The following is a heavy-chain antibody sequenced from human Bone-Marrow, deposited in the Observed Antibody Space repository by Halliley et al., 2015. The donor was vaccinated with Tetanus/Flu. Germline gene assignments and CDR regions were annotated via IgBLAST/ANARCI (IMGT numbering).Heavy chain of an antibody. CDR3: ARSVSGY. D-gene: IGHD3-10*01. J-gene: IGHJ4*02. CDR2: VGGSGDST. V-gene: IGHV3-23*01. Sequence: PGKRREWVSSVGGSGDSTYDADSGKGQFTNSRDKPKKSLYLQMNTLRVEDAAVYYCARSVSGYWGQGALVTFSS.